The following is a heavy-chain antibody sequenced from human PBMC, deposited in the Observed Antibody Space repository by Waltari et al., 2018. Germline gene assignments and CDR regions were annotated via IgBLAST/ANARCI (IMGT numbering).Heavy chain of an antibody. Sequence: QVQLQESGPGLVKPSGTLSLTCAVSGGSISSSNWWSWVRQPPGKGLEWIGEIYHSGSTNYNPSLKSRVTISVDKSKNQFSLKLSSVTAADTAVYYCARDRYYDSSGYYYSYYYYGMDVWGQGTTVTVSS. V-gene: IGHV4-4*02. D-gene: IGHD3-22*01. CDR1: GGSISSSNW. CDR2: IYHSGST. J-gene: IGHJ6*02. CDR3: ARDRYYDSSGYYYSYYYYGMDV.